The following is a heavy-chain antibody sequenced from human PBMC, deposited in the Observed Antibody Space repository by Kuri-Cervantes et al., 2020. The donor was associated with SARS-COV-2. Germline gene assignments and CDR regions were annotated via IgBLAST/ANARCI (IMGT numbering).Heavy chain of an antibody. J-gene: IGHJ2*01. CDR2: TIPIFGTA. CDR1: GGTFSSYA. Sequence: SVKVSCKASGGTFSSYAISWVRQAPGQGLEWMGGTIPIFGTANYAQKFQGRVTITADESTSTAYMELSSLRSEDTAVYYCARGDLDDHVIGSYWYFDLWGLGTLVTVSS. V-gene: IGHV1-69*13. D-gene: IGHD3-10*01. CDR3: ARGDLDDHVIGSYWYFDL.